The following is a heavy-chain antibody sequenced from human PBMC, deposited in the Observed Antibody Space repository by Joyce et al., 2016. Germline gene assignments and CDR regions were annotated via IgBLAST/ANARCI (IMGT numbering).Heavy chain of an antibody. Sequence: EVQLVESGGGLVQPGGSLRLSCAASGFTFSRYWMHWVRQAPGQGLVWVSCIHSGGSSTSYSDSVKGRFTISRDNAKNTLYLQMNSLRAEDTAVYYCAKLPVTAMADDSGYWGQGTLVTVSS. D-gene: IGHD5-18*01. J-gene: IGHJ4*02. V-gene: IGHV3-74*01. CDR3: AKLPVTAMADDSGY. CDR2: IHSGGSST. CDR1: GFTFSRYW.